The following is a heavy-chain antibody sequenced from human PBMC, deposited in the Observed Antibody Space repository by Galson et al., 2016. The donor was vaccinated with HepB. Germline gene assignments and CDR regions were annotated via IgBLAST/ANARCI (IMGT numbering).Heavy chain of an antibody. Sequence: SLRLSCAASGFTFSNYGMTWVRQAPGKGLEVVSSISRSGDSTDYADSVKGRFTISRDNSKNTLSLQMNSLTADDTAIYYCVQGSRGPAVWGKGTTVTVSS. D-gene: IGHD1-26*01. CDR2: ISRSGDST. V-gene: IGHV3-23*01. J-gene: IGHJ6*04. CDR3: VQGSRGPAV. CDR1: GFTFSNYG.